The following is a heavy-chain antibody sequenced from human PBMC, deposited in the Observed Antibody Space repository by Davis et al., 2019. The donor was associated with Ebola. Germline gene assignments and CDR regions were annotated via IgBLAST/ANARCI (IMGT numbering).Heavy chain of an antibody. V-gene: IGHV3-21*01. D-gene: IGHD6-19*01. J-gene: IGHJ3*02. CDR2: ISSSSSYI. Sequence: GESLKISCAASGFTFSSYSMNWVRQAPGKGLEWVSSISSSSSYIYYADSVKGRFTISRDNAKNSLHLQMNSLRAEDTAVYYCARDLLWEQWLVQDAFDIWGQGTMVTVSS. CDR1: GFTFSSYS. CDR3: ARDLLWEQWLVQDAFDI.